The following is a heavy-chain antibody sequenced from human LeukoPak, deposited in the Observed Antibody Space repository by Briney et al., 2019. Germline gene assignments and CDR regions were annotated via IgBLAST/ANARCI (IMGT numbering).Heavy chain of an antibody. Sequence: PGGSLRLSCAASGFTFSSYAMHWVRQAPGKGLEWVALISYDESNTFYADSVKGRFTISRDNSKNTLYLQTNSLRVEDTAVYYCARDGDGDYVFSYYFDYWGQGTLVTVSS. CDR1: GFTFSSYA. J-gene: IGHJ4*02. V-gene: IGHV3-30*04. CDR2: ISYDESNT. CDR3: ARDGDGDYVFSYYFDY. D-gene: IGHD4-17*01.